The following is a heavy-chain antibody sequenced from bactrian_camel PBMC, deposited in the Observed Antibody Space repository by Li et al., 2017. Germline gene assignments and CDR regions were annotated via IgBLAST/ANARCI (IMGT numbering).Heavy chain of an antibody. CDR2: IHSPGRA. CDR1: GTSDNYC. J-gene: IGHJ4*01. D-gene: IGHD1*01. V-gene: IGHV3S53*01. CDR3: AARRCYYGTSIIMSASAWTD. Sequence: HVQLVESGGGSVEPGGSLRLSCRVSGTSDNYCLAWFRQGTGQDFVAGIHSPGRARYAEHAKGRYTIAKDNTGNTAYLQMNGLKELDTAIYRCAARRCYYGTSIIMSASAWTDWGQGTQVTVS.